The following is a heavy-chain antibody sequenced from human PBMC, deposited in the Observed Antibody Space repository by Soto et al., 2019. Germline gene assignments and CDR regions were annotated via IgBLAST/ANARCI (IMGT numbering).Heavy chain of an antibody. V-gene: IGHV1-18*01. CDR1: GYTFTSYG. J-gene: IGHJ6*02. D-gene: IGHD3-3*01. CDR3: ARDLAPPPCDFGSGDYNDYYYYGMDV. Sequence: ASVKVSCKASGYTFTSYGISWVRQAPGQGLEWMGWISGYNDNTIYAQKFQGRVTMTTDTSTTTAYMELRRLRSDDPAAYYCARDLAPPPCDFGSGDYNDYYYYGMDVWGQGTTVTVSS. CDR2: ISGYNDNT.